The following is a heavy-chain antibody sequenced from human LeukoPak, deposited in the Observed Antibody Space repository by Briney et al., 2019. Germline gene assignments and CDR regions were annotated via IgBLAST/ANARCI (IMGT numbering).Heavy chain of an antibody. J-gene: IGHJ4*02. Sequence: SVKVSCKASGGTFSNYAISWVRQAPGQGLEWMGRIIPILGIANYAQKFQGRVTITADKSTSTAYMELSSLRSEDTAVYYCASDTYSSGWNYFDYWGQGTLVTVSS. D-gene: IGHD6-19*01. CDR3: ASDTYSSGWNYFDY. CDR2: IIPILGIA. CDR1: GGTFSNYA. V-gene: IGHV1-69*04.